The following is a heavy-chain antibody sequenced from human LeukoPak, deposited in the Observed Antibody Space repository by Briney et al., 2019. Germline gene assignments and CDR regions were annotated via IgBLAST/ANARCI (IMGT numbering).Heavy chain of an antibody. D-gene: IGHD1-26*01. Sequence: PGGSLRLSCAASGFTFSSYEMNWVRQAPGKGLEWVSYISSSGSTIYYADSVKGRFTISRDNAKNSLYLQMNSLRAEDTAVYYCARLGGGHPRLYYYYYYMDVWGKGTTVTVSS. CDR3: ARLGGGHPRLYYYYYYMDV. CDR1: GFTFSSYE. V-gene: IGHV3-48*03. CDR2: ISSSGSTI. J-gene: IGHJ6*03.